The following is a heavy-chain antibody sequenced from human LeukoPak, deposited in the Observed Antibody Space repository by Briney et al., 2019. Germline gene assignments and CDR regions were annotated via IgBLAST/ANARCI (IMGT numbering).Heavy chain of an antibody. CDR1: GFTFSSYS. CDR3: ARDLKDFWSGYYIGDAFDI. D-gene: IGHD3-3*01. Sequence: GGSLRLSCVASGFTFSSYSMNWVRQAPGKGLEWVSSISSSSSYIYYADSVKGRFTISRDNAKNSLYLQMNSLRAEDTAVYYCARDLKDFWSGYYIGDAFDIWGQGTMVTVSS. CDR2: ISSSSSYI. J-gene: IGHJ3*02. V-gene: IGHV3-21*01.